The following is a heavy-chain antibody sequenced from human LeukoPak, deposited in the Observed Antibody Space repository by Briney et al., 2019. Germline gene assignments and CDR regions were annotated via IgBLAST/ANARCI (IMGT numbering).Heavy chain of an antibody. V-gene: IGHV3-7*04. D-gene: IGHD5-12*01. CDR1: GITFSGAY. J-gene: IGHJ6*02. CDR2: INPDGREK. CDR3: ARSRRVGTSPFYGTDV. Sequence: PGGSLRLSCAASGITFSGAYMTWVRQAPGKGLEWVANINPDGREKSYVDSVKGRFTISRDNAKDSLYLQMNSLRAEDTAVYYGARSRRVGTSPFYGTDVWGQGTTVTVSS.